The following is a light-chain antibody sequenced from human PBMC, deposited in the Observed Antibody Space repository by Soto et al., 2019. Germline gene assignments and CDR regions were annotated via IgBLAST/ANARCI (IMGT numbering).Light chain of an antibody. CDR3: QQSYSLPST. CDR1: QTISTY. Sequence: DIQMTQSPPSLPASVGDRVTITCRASQTISTYLNWYQQKPGKAPKLLIYAASSLQSGVPSRFSGSGSGTDFTLTISSLQPEDFATYYCQQSYSLPSTFGQGTKLEIK. V-gene: IGKV1-39*01. J-gene: IGKJ2*01. CDR2: AAS.